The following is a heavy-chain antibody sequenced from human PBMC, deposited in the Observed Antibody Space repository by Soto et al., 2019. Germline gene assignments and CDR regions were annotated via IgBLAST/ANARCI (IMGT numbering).Heavy chain of an antibody. V-gene: IGHV4-34*01. Sequence: SETLSLTCAVYGGSFSGYYWSWIRQPPGKGLEWIGEINHSGSTNYNPSLKSRVTISVDTSKNQFSLKLSSVTAADTAVYYCARDKVVAATLGAFDPWGQGTLVTVSS. J-gene: IGHJ5*02. CDR3: ARDKVVAATLGAFDP. CDR2: INHSGST. CDR1: GGSFSGYY. D-gene: IGHD2-15*01.